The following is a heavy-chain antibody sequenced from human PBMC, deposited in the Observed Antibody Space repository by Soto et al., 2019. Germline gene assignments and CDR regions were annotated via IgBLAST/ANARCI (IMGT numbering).Heavy chain of an antibody. D-gene: IGHD4-17*01. Sequence: SQTLSLTCAISGDSVSNDSAAWNLIMQSPSRGLEWLGRTYYRSKWYNDYAVSVKSRIIINPDTSKNEFSLQLNSVTPEDTAVYYCARERYGDYGRGTFDSWGQGTMVTVSS. CDR1: GDSVSNDSAA. V-gene: IGHV6-1*01. CDR2: TYYRSKWYN. CDR3: ARERYGDYGRGTFDS. J-gene: IGHJ3*02.